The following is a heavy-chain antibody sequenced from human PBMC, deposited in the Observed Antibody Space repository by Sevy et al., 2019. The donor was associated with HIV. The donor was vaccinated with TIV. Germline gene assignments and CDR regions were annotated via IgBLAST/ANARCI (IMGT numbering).Heavy chain of an antibody. D-gene: IGHD3-22*01. J-gene: IGHJ4*02. CDR3: ARDKEGNGSGYFDY. CDR1: GFTFSSYF. V-gene: IGHV3-21*06. Sequence: GGSLRLSCETSGFTFSSYFINWVRQSPGKGLEWVASIGRSSSHIYYADSVKDRFTISRDNGKNSLYLQMNSLRVDDTAIYYCARDKEGNGSGYFDYWGQGALVTVSS. CDR2: IGRSSSHI.